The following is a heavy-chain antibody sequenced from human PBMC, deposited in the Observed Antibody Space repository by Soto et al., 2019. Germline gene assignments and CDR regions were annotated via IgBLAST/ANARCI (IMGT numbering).Heavy chain of an antibody. J-gene: IGHJ3*02. CDR1: GGSISSYY. CDR2: IYYSGST. D-gene: IGHD2-15*01. Sequence: SETLSLTCTVSGGSISSYYWSWIRQPPGKGLEWIGYIYYSGSTNYNPSLKSRVTISVDTSKNQLSLKLSSVTAADTAVYYCARHGGRRAYCSGGSCPDAFDIWGQGTMVTVSS. CDR3: ARHGGRRAYCSGGSCPDAFDI. V-gene: IGHV4-59*08.